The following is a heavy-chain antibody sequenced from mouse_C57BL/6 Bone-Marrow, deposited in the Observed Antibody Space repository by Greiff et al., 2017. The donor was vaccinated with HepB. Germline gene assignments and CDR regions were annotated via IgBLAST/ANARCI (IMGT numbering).Heavy chain of an antibody. CDR1: GFTFSSYA. V-gene: IGHV5-9-1*02. Sequence: EVMLVESGAGLVKPGGSLKLSCAASGFTFSSYAMSWVRQTPEKRLEWVAYISSGGDYIYYADTVKGRVTISRDNARNTLYLQMSSLKSEDTAMYYCTRVADDFFADWGQGTLVTVAA. CDR3: TRVADDFFAD. J-gene: IGHJ3*01. CDR2: ISSGGDYI. D-gene: IGHD2-4*01.